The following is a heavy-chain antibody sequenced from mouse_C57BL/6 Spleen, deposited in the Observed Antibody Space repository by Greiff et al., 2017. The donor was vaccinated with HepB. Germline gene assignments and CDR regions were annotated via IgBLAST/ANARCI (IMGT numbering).Heavy chain of an antibody. Sequence: QVQLKQPGAELVKPGASVKVSCKASGYTFTSYWMHWVKQRPGQGLEWIGRIHPSDSDTNYNQKFKGKATLTVDKSSSTAYMQLSSLTSEDSAVYYCAIEGGLRVFSWFAYWGQGTLVTVSA. J-gene: IGHJ3*01. D-gene: IGHD2-4*01. V-gene: IGHV1-74*01. CDR3: AIEGGLRVFSWFAY. CDR2: IHPSDSDT. CDR1: GYTFTSYW.